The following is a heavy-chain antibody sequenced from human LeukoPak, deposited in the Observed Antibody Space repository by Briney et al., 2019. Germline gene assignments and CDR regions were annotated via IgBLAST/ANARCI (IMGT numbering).Heavy chain of an antibody. V-gene: IGHV5-51*01. CDR3: ARHRPGYCNSTSCYYSYCFDY. CDR1: GYSFSSNW. D-gene: IGHD2-2*01. Sequence: GEALKISCKGSGYSFSSNWIGWVRQVPGKGLEWMGIIYPGDSDTRYSPSFQGQVTISADKSINTAYLQWSSLKASDTATYYCARHRPGYCNSTSCYYSYCFDYWGQGTLVAVSS. CDR2: IYPGDSDT. J-gene: IGHJ4*02.